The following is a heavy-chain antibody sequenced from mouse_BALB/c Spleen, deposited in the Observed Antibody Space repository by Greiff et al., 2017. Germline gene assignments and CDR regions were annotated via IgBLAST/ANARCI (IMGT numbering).Heavy chain of an antibody. CDR3: ARERDDYAMDY. Sequence: EVKLMESGPGLVKPSQSLSLTCTVTGYSITSDYAWNWIRQFPGNKLEWMGYISYSGSTSYNPSLKSRISITRDTSKNQFFLQLNSVTTEDTATYYCARERDDYAMDYWGQGTSVTVSS. V-gene: IGHV3-2*02. D-gene: IGHD3-3*01. CDR2: ISYSGST. CDR1: GYSITSDYA. J-gene: IGHJ4*01.